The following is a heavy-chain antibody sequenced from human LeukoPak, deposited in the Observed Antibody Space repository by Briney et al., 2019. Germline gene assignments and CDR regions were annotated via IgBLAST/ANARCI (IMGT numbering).Heavy chain of an antibody. D-gene: IGHD6-6*01. CDR1: GGSISSGSYY. V-gene: IGHV4-31*03. Sequence: SETLSLTCTVSGGSISSGSYYWSWIRQHPGKGLEWIGYIYYSGSTYYNPSLKSRVTISVDTSKNQFSLKLSSVTAADTAVYYCARGRPARPTNGYYFDHWGQGTLVTVSS. CDR3: ARGRPARPTNGYYFDH. J-gene: IGHJ4*02. CDR2: IYYSGST.